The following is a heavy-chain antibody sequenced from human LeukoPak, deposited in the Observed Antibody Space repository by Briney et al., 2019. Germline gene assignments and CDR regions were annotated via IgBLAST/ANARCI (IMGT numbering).Heavy chain of an antibody. Sequence: SETLSLTCTVSGGSISSYYWSWIRQPPGKGLEWIGYIYHSGSTNYNPSLKSRVAISVDTSKNQFSLKLSSVTAADTAVYYCARASPGITFGGVIVPKRHFDYWGQGTLVTVSS. D-gene: IGHD3-16*02. CDR2: IYHSGST. CDR1: GGSISSYY. J-gene: IGHJ4*02. V-gene: IGHV4-59*01. CDR3: ARASPGITFGGVIVPKRHFDY.